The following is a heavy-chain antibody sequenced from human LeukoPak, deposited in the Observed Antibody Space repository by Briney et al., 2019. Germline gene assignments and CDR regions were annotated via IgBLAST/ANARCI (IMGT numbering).Heavy chain of an antibody. CDR3: ARVGEMGVTTGLFAFDI. D-gene: IGHD4-11*01. V-gene: IGHV3-30*04. Sequence: GGSLRLSCAAPGFTFSSYAMHWVRQAPGKGLEWVAVISYDGSNKYYADSVKGRFTISRDNSKNTLYLQMNSLRAEDTAVYYCARVGEMGVTTGLFAFDIWGQGTMVTVSS. J-gene: IGHJ3*02. CDR2: ISYDGSNK. CDR1: GFTFSSYA.